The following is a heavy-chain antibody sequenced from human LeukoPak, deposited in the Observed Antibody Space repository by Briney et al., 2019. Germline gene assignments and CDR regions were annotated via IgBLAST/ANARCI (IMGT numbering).Heavy chain of an antibody. CDR3: AKAIYYYDSSGYTTPGMDV. Sequence: GGSLRLSCAASGFTFSNYGVHWVRQAPGKGLEWVSFIRYDGSNKYYADSVKGRFTISRDNSKNTLYLQMNSLRAEDTAVCYCAKAIYYYDSSGYTTPGMDVWGKGTTVTVSS. D-gene: IGHD3-22*01. CDR1: GFTFSNYG. J-gene: IGHJ6*04. CDR2: IRYDGSNK. V-gene: IGHV3-30*02.